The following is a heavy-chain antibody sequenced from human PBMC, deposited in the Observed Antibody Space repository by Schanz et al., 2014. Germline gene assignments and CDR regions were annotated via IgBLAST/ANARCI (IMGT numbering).Heavy chain of an antibody. D-gene: IGHD3-3*01. V-gene: IGHV1-18*01. J-gene: IGHJ4*02. CDR2: ISVYNHNK. CDR3: ARDRRFFDRDDLYYFDS. CDR1: GYTFTSYG. Sequence: QVQLVQSGAEVKKPGASVKVSCKASGYTFTSYGISWVRQAPGQGLEWMGWISVYNHNKEYDQKFQGRVTMTTDPSTSTAYMALTDLRSDDTAVYYCARDRRFFDRDDLYYFDSWGQGTLVTVSS.